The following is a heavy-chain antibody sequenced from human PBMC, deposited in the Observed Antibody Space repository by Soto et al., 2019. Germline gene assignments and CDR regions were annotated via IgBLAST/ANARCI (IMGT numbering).Heavy chain of an antibody. CDR2: IIPIFGTA. D-gene: IGHD1-26*01. Sequence: QVQLVQSGAEVKKSGSSVKVSCKASGGTFSSYAISWVRQAPGQGLEWMGGIIPIFGTANYAQKFQGRVTITADKSTSTVYMELSSLRSEDTAVYYCARADSGSYYVTWYFDLWGRGTLVTVSS. CDR1: GGTFSSYA. J-gene: IGHJ2*01. V-gene: IGHV1-69*06. CDR3: ARADSGSYYVTWYFDL.